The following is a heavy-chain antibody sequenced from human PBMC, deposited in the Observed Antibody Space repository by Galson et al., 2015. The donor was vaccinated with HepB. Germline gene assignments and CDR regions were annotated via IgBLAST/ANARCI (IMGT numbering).Heavy chain of an antibody. CDR3: AREGGCTNGVCYGSDS. J-gene: IGHJ4*02. V-gene: IGHV3-30-3*01. CDR2: ISYDGNIK. Sequence: SLRLSCAASGFTFSDYAMHWVRQAPGKGLEWVAIISYDGNIKYFEDSVQGRFTISRDDSKNTLYLQMDSLRPEDTAVYYCAREGGCTNGVCYGSDSWGQGTLVTVSS. CDR1: GFTFSDYA. D-gene: IGHD2-8*01.